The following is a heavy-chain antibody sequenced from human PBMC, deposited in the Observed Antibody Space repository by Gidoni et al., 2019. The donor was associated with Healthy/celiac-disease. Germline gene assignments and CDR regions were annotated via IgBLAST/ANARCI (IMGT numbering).Heavy chain of an antibody. CDR3: ARGGGGSFGGDFDY. Sequence: QVQLVESGGGVVQPGRSLRLSCAASGFTFSSYGMHWVRQAPGKGLEWVAFIWYDGSNKYYADSVKGRFTISRDNSKNTLYLQMNSLRAEDTAVYYCARGGGGSFGGDFDYWGQGTLVTVSS. CDR1: GFTFSSYG. V-gene: IGHV3-33*01. J-gene: IGHJ4*02. CDR2: IWYDGSNK. D-gene: IGHD2-15*01.